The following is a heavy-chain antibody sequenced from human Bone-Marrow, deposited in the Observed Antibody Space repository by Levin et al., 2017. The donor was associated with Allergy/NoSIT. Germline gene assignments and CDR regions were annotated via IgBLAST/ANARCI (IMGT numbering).Heavy chain of an antibody. CDR1: GYTFTGYY. D-gene: IGHD2-2*02. CDR2: INPNSGGT. V-gene: IGHV1-2*04. J-gene: IGHJ6*02. Sequence: GESLKISCKASGYTFTGYYMHWVRQAPGQGLEWMGWINPNSGGTNYAQKFQGWVTMTRDTSISTAYMELSRLRSDDTAVYYCARALFTTKGYCISTSCYREGYDGMDGWGQGTTVTVSS. CDR3: ARALFTTKGYCISTSCYREGYDGMDG.